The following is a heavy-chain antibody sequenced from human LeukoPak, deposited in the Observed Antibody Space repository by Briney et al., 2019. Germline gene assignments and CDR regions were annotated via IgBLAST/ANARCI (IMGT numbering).Heavy chain of an antibody. V-gene: IGHV1-18*01. CDR2: ISAYNGNT. CDR1: GYTFTSYG. CDR3: ARVVDYGDHRSAFHY. Sequence: GASVKVSCKASGYTFTSYGISWVRQAPGQGLEWMGWISAYNGNTNYAQKLQGRVTMTRDTSTSTVYMELSSLTSEDTAVYYCARVVDYGDHRSAFHYWGQGTLVTVSS. J-gene: IGHJ4*02. D-gene: IGHD4-17*01.